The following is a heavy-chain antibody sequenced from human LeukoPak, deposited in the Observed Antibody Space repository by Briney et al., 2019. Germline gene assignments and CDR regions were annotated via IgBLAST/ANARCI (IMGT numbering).Heavy chain of an antibody. CDR3: AKNREPYSSSPGDY. D-gene: IGHD6-6*01. V-gene: IGHV3-33*06. CDR2: IWYDGSNK. Sequence: GGSLRLSCAASGFTFSSYGMHWVRQAPGKGLEWVAVIWYDGSNKYYADSVKGRFTISRDNSKNTLYLQMNSLRAEDTAVYYCAKNREPYSSSPGDYWGRGTLVTVSS. J-gene: IGHJ4*02. CDR1: GFTFSSYG.